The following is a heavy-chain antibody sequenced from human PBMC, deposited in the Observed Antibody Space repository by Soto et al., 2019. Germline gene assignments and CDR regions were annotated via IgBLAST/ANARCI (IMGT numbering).Heavy chain of an antibody. CDR2: INQEGSER. Sequence: EVQLVESGGGLVQTGGSLRLSCAASGFPFRSYWMTWVRQAPGKGLQWVANINQEGSERYYVDSVRGRFTISRDNAKNSLSLQLNSLRAEDAAVYYCVRAVVVVPAAINSGRFDPWGQGTLVTVSS. D-gene: IGHD2-2*02. CDR3: VRAVVVVPAAINSGRFDP. J-gene: IGHJ5*02. CDR1: GFPFRSYW. V-gene: IGHV3-7*04.